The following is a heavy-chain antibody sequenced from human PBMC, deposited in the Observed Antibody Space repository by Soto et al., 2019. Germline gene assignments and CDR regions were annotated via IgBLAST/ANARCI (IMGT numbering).Heavy chain of an antibody. CDR2: INPNSGGT. D-gene: IGHD1-20*01. CDR3: ARLLTGTTTFDI. J-gene: IGHJ3*02. V-gene: IGHV1-2*02. Sequence: TCKASGYTFTCYYMHWVRQAPGQGLEWMGWINPNSGGTNYAQKFQGRVTMTRDTSISTAYMELSRLRSDDTAVYYCARLLTGTTTFDIWGQGTMVTVSS. CDR1: GYTFTCYY.